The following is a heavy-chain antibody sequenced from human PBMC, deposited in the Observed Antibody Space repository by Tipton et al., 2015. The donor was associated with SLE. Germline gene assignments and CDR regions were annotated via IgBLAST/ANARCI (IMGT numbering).Heavy chain of an antibody. V-gene: IGHV4-61*09. J-gene: IGHJ4*02. D-gene: IGHD2-8*01. CDR1: GDSISSGRHY. CDR3: ARHLCTNGVCPFDY. CDR2: IYENGGT. Sequence: TLSLTCTVSGDSISSGRHYWSWIRQPAGKGLEWIGHIYENGGTNYNPSLRSRVTMSADTSKNQFSLDLTSLTAADTAVYYCARHLCTNGVCPFDYWGQGILVTVSS.